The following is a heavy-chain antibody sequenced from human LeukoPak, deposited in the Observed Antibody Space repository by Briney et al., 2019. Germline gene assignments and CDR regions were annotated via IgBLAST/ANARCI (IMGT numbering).Heavy chain of an antibody. J-gene: IGHJ6*03. CDR3: ARDGYFGSDSVTGAGALGDYYMDV. CDR1: GFTFSVYW. CDR2: ITYDGSNK. D-gene: IGHD3-9*01. Sequence: GGSLRLSCAASGFTFSVYWMGWVRQAPGKGLEWVAIITYDGSNKDYADVVKGRFTISRDNSKNTLYLQMNSLRAEDTALYYCARDGYFGSDSVTGAGALGDYYMDVWGKGTTVTVSS. V-gene: IGHV3-30*03.